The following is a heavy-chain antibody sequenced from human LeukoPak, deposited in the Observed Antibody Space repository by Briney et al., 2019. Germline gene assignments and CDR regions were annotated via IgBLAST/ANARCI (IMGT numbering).Heavy chain of an antibody. CDR3: ATELAAGGPQDC. D-gene: IGHD6-13*01. J-gene: IGHJ4*02. Sequence: GGSLRLSCAASGFTFTNFGIRWVRQTPGKGLEWVAVISNDGIKKYYIDSVKGRFTISRDNSRNTLYLQMNSLRADDTALYYCATELAAGGPQDCWGQGTLVTVSS. V-gene: IGHV3-30*03. CDR2: ISNDGIKK. CDR1: GFTFTNFG.